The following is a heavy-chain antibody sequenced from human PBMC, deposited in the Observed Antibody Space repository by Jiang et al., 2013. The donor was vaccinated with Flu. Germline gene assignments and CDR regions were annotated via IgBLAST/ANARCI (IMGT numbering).Heavy chain of an antibody. V-gene: IGHV1-69*04. CDR2: IIPILGIA. J-gene: IGHJ3*02. Sequence: GAEVKKPGSSVKVSCKASGGTFSSYAISWVRQAPGQGLEWMGRIIPILGIANYAQKFQGRVTITADKSTSTAYMELSSLRSEDTAVYYCASVPPLVGATVDAFDIWGQGTMVTVSS. D-gene: IGHD1-26*01. CDR1: GGTFSSYA. CDR3: ASVPPLVGATVDAFDI.